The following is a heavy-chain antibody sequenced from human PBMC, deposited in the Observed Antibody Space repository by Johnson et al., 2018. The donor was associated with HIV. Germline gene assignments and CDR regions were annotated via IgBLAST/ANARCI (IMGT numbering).Heavy chain of an antibody. Sequence: QVQLVESGGGVVQPGKSLRLSCAASGFTFSSYGLHWVRQAPGKGLEWVAVISFDGRNKFYADSVKGRFTISRDNSKNTLYLQMNSLRAEDTAVYYCVRDRSTYSGSYYGWDAFALWGQGTMVTVSS. CDR1: GFTFSSYG. CDR2: ISFDGRNK. J-gene: IGHJ3*01. V-gene: IGHV3-30*04. CDR3: VRDRSTYSGSYYGWDAFAL. D-gene: IGHD1-26*01.